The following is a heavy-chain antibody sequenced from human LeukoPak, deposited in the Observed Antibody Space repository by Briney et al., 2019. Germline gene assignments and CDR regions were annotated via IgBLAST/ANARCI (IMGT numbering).Heavy chain of an antibody. CDR1: GVTLSSYA. D-gene: IGHD1-26*01. V-gene: IGHV3-23*01. CDR2: ISSSGSGGNT. Sequence: GGSLRLSCAASGVTLSSYAMSWARQAPGKGLEWVSGISSSGSGGNTYYADSVKGRFTISRDNSKNTLYLQMNSLRAEDTAVYYCAKDLVVGATLTYYFDYWGQGTLVTVSS. J-gene: IGHJ4*02. CDR3: AKDLVVGATLTYYFDY.